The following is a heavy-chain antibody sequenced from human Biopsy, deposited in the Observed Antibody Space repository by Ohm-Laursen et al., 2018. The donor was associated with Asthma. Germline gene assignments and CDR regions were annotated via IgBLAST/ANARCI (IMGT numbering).Heavy chain of an antibody. CDR1: GGTFNTYV. V-gene: IGHV1-69*13. D-gene: IGHD2-2*01. Sequence: GASVKVSCKSLGGTFNTYVIGWVRQAPGQGLEWKGGINPVFGTTTYPQKFQDRVTITADDSPSTVYMELSSLRSEDTAVYYCARKAGSCISRTCYSLDFWGQGTLVTVSS. CDR2: INPVFGTT. CDR3: ARKAGSCISRTCYSLDF. J-gene: IGHJ4*02.